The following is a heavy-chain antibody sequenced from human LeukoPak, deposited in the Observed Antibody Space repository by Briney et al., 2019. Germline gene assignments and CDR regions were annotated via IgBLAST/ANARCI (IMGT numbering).Heavy chain of an antibody. Sequence: KSSETLSLTCTVSGYSISSGYYWGWIRQPPGKGLEWIGSIYHSGSTYYNPSLKSRVTISVDTSKNQFSLELTSVTVADTAVYLCARGGRFGGSVSHYGMDVWGQGTTVTVFS. CDR2: IYHSGST. J-gene: IGHJ6*02. CDR3: ARGGRFGGSVSHYGMDV. CDR1: GYSISSGYY. V-gene: IGHV4-38-2*02. D-gene: IGHD3-16*01.